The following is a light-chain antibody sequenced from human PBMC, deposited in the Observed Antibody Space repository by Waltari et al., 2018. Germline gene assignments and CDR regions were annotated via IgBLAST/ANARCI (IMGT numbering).Light chain of an antibody. CDR3: SSYTRRITPFV. Sequence: QSALTQPASVSGSPGQSITISCTGTDSDVGASNSVSWYQHLPGDTPKLIIYEVSDRPSGVSDRFSGSKSGNTASLTISGLQAEDEADYYCSSYTRRITPFVFGTGTTVTVL. CDR2: EVS. J-gene: IGLJ1*01. CDR1: DSDVGASNS. V-gene: IGLV2-14*01.